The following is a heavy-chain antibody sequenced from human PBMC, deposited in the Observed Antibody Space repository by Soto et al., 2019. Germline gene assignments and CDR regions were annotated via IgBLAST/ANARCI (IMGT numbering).Heavy chain of an antibody. Sequence: QVQLVQSGSEVKKPGSSVKVSCKASGDTFSSYAIGWVRQAPGQGLEWMGVIIPLFGPPNYAQKFPGRVTITADESTSTAYMVLTSLRSEDTAVYYCARVSMMTDTDHDAFDIWGQGTMVTVSS. CDR3: ARVSMMTDTDHDAFDI. J-gene: IGHJ3*02. CDR2: IIPLFGPP. V-gene: IGHV1-69*12. CDR1: GDTFSSYA. D-gene: IGHD2-21*01.